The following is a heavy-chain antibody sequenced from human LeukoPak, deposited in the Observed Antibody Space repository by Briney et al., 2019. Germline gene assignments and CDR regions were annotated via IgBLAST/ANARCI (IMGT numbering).Heavy chain of an antibody. CDR1: GGSMSSSSYY. CDR2: IYYSGST. CDR3: ARLWFGDY. J-gene: IGHJ4*02. Sequence: SETLSLTCTVSGGSMSSSSYYWGWIRQPPGKGLEWIGSIYYSGSTYYNPSLKSRVTISVDTSKNQFSLKLSSVTAADTAVYYCARLWFGDYWGQGTLVTVSS. D-gene: IGHD3-10*01. V-gene: IGHV4-39*07.